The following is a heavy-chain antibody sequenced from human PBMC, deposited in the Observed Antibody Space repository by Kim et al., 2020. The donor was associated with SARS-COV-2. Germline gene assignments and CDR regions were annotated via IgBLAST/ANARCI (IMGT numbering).Heavy chain of an antibody. CDR3: AKSGRISNYYYYGMDV. V-gene: IGHV3-9*01. D-gene: IGHD3-10*01. J-gene: IGHJ6*02. Sequence: SVKGRFTISRDNAKNSRYLQMNMLRGEDTALYYCAKSGRISNYYYYGMDVWGQGTTVTVSS.